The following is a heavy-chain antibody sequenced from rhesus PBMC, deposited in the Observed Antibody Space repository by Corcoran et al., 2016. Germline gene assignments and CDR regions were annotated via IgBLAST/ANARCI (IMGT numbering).Heavy chain of an antibody. CDR1: GYTFNSYS. Sequence: QVQLVQSGAEVKKPGAAVKLSCKAAGYTFNSYSINWVRQAPGQVLEWMGWINPINVNTGYAQKFQGSVTMTRDTSTSTAYMELSSLRSEDTAVYYWTRDAIAAYWFDYWGQGVLVTVSS. V-gene: IGHV1S9*01. CDR3: TRDAIAAYWFDY. D-gene: IGHD6-31*01. J-gene: IGHJ4*01. CDR2: INPINVNT.